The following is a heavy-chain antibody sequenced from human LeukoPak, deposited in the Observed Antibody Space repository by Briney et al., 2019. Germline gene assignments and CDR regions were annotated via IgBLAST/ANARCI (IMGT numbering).Heavy chain of an antibody. J-gene: IGHJ5*02. CDR3: ARHLHSIVVAWFDP. D-gene: IGHD2-15*01. V-gene: IGHV4-30-4*08. CDR2: IYYSGST. Sequence: SETLSLTCAVYGGSFSGYYWSWIRQPPGKGLEWIGYIYYSGSTYYNPSLKSRVTISVDTSKNQFSLKLSSVTAADTAVYYCARHLHSIVVAWFDPWGQGTLVTVSS. CDR1: GGSFSGYY.